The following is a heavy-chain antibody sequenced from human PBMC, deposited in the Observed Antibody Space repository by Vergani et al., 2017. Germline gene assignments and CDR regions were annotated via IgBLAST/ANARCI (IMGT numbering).Heavy chain of an antibody. CDR3: ARVDYDMLTNNRMEDALDI. V-gene: IGHV1-2*02. CDR2: INPNSGGT. D-gene: IGHD3-9*01. J-gene: IGHJ3*02. CDR1: GYTFTGYY. Sequence: QVQLVQSGAEVKKPGASVKVSCTASGYTFTGYYMHWVRQAPGQGLEWMGWINPNSGGTNYAQKFQGRVTMTRDTSISTAYMELSRLRSDDTAVYYCARVDYDMLTNNRMEDALDIWGQGTMVTVSS.